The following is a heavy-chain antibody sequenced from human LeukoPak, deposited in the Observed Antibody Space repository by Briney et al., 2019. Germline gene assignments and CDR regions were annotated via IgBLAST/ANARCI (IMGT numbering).Heavy chain of an antibody. J-gene: IGHJ4*02. CDR3: AKEPGGAVFGEMDY. V-gene: IGHV3-23*01. D-gene: IGHD3-10*02. CDR2: ISDSGANK. Sequence: GGSLRLSCAASGFTFSTYATNWVRQAPGKGLEWVSLISDSGANKHYAASVKGRFTISRDNSKNTLYLQMNSLRAEDTAVYYCAKEPGGAVFGEMDYWGQGTLVTVSS. CDR1: GFTFSTYA.